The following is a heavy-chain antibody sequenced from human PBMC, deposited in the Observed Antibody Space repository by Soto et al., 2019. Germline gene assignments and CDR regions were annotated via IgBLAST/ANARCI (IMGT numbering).Heavy chain of an antibody. CDR3: ARHDANSGNGMDV. Sequence: QVQLVESGGGVVQPGRSLRLSCAASGFTFSNYGMHWVRQAPGKGLEWVAVILNDGSNRYHADSVKDRFTISRDNSNNTMYLQMSSLRAEDTGVYYCARHDANSGNGMDVWGQGTTVTVS. V-gene: IGHV3-33*01. CDR2: ILNDGSNR. D-gene: IGHD3-10*01. J-gene: IGHJ6*02. CDR1: GFTFSNYG.